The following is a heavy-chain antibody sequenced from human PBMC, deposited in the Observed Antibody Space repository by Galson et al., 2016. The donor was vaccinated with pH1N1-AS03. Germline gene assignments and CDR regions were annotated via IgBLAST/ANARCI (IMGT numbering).Heavy chain of an antibody. J-gene: IGHJ3*02. D-gene: IGHD6-19*01. V-gene: IGHV4-61*02. CDR1: GVATSGGNSS. CDR2: IDASGST. CDR3: ARYYFEFLLEVVAVTGTEMGAFDI. Sequence: TLSLTCTVSGVATSGGNSSWTWIRQPAGQGLEWIGRIDASGSTNYNPSLTSRVTIQVDTSSNQFSLKLRSVTAADTAVYYCARYYFEFLLEVVAVTGTEMGAFDIWGQGTAVTVSS.